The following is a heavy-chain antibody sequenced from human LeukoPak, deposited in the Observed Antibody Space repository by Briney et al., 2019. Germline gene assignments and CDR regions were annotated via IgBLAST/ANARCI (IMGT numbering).Heavy chain of an antibody. J-gene: IGHJ4*02. CDR2: ISGGGGDT. CDR3: ATSSGWYSKYFVY. CDR1: GFTFSSYP. D-gene: IGHD6-19*01. Sequence: GGSLRLSCAASGFTFSSYPMSWGRQAPGKGLEWVSAISGGGGDTYYADSVKGRFTISRDNSKNTLYLQMNTLRAEDTALYYCATSSGWYSKYFVYGGQGTLVTVSS. V-gene: IGHV3-23*01.